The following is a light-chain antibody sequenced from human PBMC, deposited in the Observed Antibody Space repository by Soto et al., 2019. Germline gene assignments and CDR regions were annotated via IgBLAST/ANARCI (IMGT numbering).Light chain of an antibody. J-gene: IGLJ3*02. CDR1: SSDVGGYSY. V-gene: IGLV2-8*01. Sequence: QSALTQPASVSGSPGQSITISCTGTSSDVGGYSYVSWFQQHPGKAPKVMIYEVSNRPSGVPDRFSGSKSGNTASLTVSGLQAEDEADYYCSSHAGINNVVFGGGNKLTVL. CDR3: SSHAGINNVV. CDR2: EVS.